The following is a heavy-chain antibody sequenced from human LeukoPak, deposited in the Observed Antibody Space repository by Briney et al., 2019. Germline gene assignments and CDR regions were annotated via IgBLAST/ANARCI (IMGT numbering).Heavy chain of an antibody. CDR2: INPNSGGT. D-gene: IGHD3-9*01. CDR3: ARVRYFDWVQGDWDY. V-gene: IGHV1-2*03. CDR1: GYTSTGYY. J-gene: IGHJ4*02. Sequence: LGASVKVSCKASGYTSTGYYMHWVRQAPGQGLEWMGWINPNSGGTNYAQKFQGRVTMTRDTSISTAYMELSRLRSDDTAVYYCARVRYFDWVQGDWDYWGQGTLVTVSS.